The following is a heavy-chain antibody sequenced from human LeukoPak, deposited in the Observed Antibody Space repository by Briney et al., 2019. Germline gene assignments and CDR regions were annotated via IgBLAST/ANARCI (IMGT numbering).Heavy chain of an antibody. V-gene: IGHV3-49*03. CDR2: IRSSGTT. D-gene: IGHD3-10*01. CDR3: AKDGRQWKTYFYGSGSANAFDI. J-gene: IGHJ3*02. Sequence: GGSLRLSCTTSGFTFGTHTMHWFRQAPGKGLQWIGFIRSSGTTQYAASVKGRFTISRDDSKSIAYLQMDSLRAEDTAVYYCAKDGRQWKTYFYGSGSANAFDIWGQGTMVTVSS. CDR1: GFTFGTHT.